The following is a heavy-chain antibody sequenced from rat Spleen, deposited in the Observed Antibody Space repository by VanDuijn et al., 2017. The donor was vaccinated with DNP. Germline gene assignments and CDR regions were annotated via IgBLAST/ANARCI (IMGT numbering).Heavy chain of an antibody. CDR1: GFTFSGYW. Sequence: EVQLEESGGGLVQPGGSLKVSCEASGFTFSGYWMYWIRQAPGKGLEWVASINTDGDTTYYPDSVKGRFTVSRDNAENTVCLQMNSLRSEDTATYYCAKGRTGGFAMDAWGQGTSVTVSS. CDR2: INTDGDTT. CDR3: AKGRTGGFAMDA. J-gene: IGHJ4*01. V-gene: IGHV5-58*01. D-gene: IGHD4-1*01.